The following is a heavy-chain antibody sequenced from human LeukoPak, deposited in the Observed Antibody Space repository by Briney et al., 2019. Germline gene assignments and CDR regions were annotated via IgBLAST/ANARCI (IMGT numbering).Heavy chain of an antibody. CDR2: IIPILGIA. CDR3: ASPKYCSSTSCYDPSLWDYYYGMDV. CDR1: GGTFSSYA. V-gene: IGHV1-69*10. J-gene: IGHJ6*02. D-gene: IGHD2-2*01. Sequence: GASVNVSCTASGGTFSSYAISWVRQAPGQGLEWRGRIIPILGIANYAQKFQGRVTITADKSTSTAYMELSSLRSEDTAVYYCASPKYCSSTSCYDPSLWDYYYGMDVWGQGTTVTVSS.